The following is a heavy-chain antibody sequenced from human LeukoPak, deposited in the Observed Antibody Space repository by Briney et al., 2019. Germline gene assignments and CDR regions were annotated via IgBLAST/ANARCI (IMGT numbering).Heavy chain of an antibody. CDR3: AKRSRDSSGWFDH. Sequence: GGSLSLSCAASGFTFNSYAMSWVRQAPGKGLEWVSAIGGSGGTTYYADSVKGRFTISRDNSKDTLYLRMNSLRAEDTALYYCAKRSRDSSGWFDHWGQGTLVTVSS. J-gene: IGHJ5*02. V-gene: IGHV3-23*01. D-gene: IGHD6-19*01. CDR2: IGGSGGTT. CDR1: GFTFNSYA.